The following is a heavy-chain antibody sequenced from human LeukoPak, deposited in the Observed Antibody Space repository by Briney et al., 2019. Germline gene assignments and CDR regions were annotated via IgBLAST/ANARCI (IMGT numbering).Heavy chain of an antibody. V-gene: IGHV3-7*01. CDR3: ARESRAAYGSGSHYNPRAFDI. CDR2: IKQDGSEK. J-gene: IGHJ3*02. D-gene: IGHD3-10*01. CDR1: GFTFSNYW. Sequence: GGSLRLSCAASGFTFSNYWMSWVRQAPGKGLEWLANIKQDGSEKDYVDSVKGRITISRDNAKKSVYVQINSLRAEDTAVYYCARESRAAYGSGSHYNPRAFDIWGQGTMVTVSS.